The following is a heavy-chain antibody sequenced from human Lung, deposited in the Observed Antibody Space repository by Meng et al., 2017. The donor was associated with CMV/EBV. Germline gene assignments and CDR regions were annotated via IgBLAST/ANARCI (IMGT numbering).Heavy chain of an antibody. D-gene: IGHD3-3*02. CDR3: ARWSISIQH. Sequence: SXXVSCKASGGTFNSYVIYWVRQAPGQGREWMGGITPISATVNYAQRFQGRVTLTTDESTNTAYMELTGLRSDDTAVYFCARWSISIQHWGQGTLVTVSS. CDR2: ITPISATV. V-gene: IGHV1-69*05. CDR1: GGTFNSYV. J-gene: IGHJ1*01.